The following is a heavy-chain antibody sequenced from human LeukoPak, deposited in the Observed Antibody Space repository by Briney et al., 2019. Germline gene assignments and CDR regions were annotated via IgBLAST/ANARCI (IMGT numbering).Heavy chain of an antibody. J-gene: IGHJ4*02. Sequence: GGSLRLSCAASGFTFSSYSMNWVRQAPGKGLEWVSAISGSGGSTYYADSVKGRFTISRDNSKNTLYLQMNSLRAEDTAVYYCAKDPRVSYYDTSGYYSGYYFDYWGQGTLVTVSS. V-gene: IGHV3-23*01. D-gene: IGHD3-22*01. CDR2: ISGSGGST. CDR3: AKDPRVSYYDTSGYYSGYYFDY. CDR1: GFTFSSYS.